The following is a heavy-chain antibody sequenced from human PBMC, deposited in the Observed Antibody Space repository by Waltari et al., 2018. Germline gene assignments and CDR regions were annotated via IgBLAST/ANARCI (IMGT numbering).Heavy chain of an antibody. D-gene: IGHD3-3*01. CDR2: IDPEDGET. Sequence: EVHLTQSGAEVKKPAATVKISCKASGYCSTDQSLHWVRQAPGNGPEWIRRIDPEDGETTLAEKFECRVTITADTSTDTAYMDLSRLRSEDTALYYCMTLPIFGLVIKNYWGQGTLVTVSS. CDR3: MTLPIFGLVIKNY. V-gene: IGHV1-69-2*01. CDR1: GYCSTDQS. J-gene: IGHJ1*01.